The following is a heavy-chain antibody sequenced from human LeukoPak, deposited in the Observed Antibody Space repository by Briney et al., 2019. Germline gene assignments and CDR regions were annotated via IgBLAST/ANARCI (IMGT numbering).Heavy chain of an antibody. J-gene: IGHJ4*02. CDR3: TTAPSSGWYGDY. V-gene: IGHV3-15*01. D-gene: IGHD6-19*01. Sequence: GGSLRLSCAASGFTFSSYSMSWVRQAPGKGLGWVGRIKSKTDGGTTDYAAPVKGRFTISRDDSKNTLYLQMNSLKTEDTAVYYCTTAPSSGWYGDYWGQGTLVTVSS. CDR2: IKSKTDGGTT. CDR1: GFTFSSYS.